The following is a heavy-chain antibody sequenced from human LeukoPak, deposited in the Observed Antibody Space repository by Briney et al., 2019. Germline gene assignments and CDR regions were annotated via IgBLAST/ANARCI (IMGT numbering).Heavy chain of an antibody. D-gene: IGHD5-18*01. J-gene: IGHJ3*02. CDR2: INPNSGGT. V-gene: IGHV1-2*02. Sequence: GASVKVSCKASGYTFTSYAMNWVRQAPGQGLEWMGWINPNSGGTNYTQKFQGRVTVTRDTSISTAYMELSRLRSDDTAVYYCARSPLTAPAFDIWGQGTMVTVSS. CDR3: ARSPLTAPAFDI. CDR1: GYTFTSYA.